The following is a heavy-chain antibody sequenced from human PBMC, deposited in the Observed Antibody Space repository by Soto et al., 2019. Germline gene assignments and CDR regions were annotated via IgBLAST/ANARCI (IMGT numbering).Heavy chain of an antibody. CDR1: GFTFSSYA. D-gene: IGHD3-9*01. V-gene: IGHV3-23*01. CDR3: AKYPQGYDILTGYYYYYYGMDV. Sequence: GGSLRLSCAASGFTFSSYAMSWVRQAPGKGLEWVSAISGSGGSTYYADSVKGRFTISRDNSKNTLYLQMNSLRAEDTAVYYCAKYPQGYDILTGYYYYYYGMDVWGQGTTVTVSS. J-gene: IGHJ6*02. CDR2: ISGSGGST.